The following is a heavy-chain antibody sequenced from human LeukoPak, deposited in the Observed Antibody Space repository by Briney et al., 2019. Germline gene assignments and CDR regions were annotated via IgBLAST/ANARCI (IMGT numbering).Heavy chain of an antibody. CDR3: ARDSDYYGMDV. J-gene: IGHJ6*02. Sequence: GGSLRLSCAASGFTFSSYGMHWVRQAPGKGLEWVAVIWYDGSNKYYADSVKGRFTISRDNSNNTLYLQMNSLRAEDTAVYYCARDSDYYGMDVWGQGTTVTVSS. CDR2: IWYDGSNK. CDR1: GFTFSSYG. V-gene: IGHV3-33*01.